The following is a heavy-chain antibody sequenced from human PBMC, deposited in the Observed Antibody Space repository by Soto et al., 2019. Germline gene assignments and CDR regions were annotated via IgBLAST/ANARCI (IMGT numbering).Heavy chain of an antibody. Sequence: LRLSCSVFGFTFSSYAMHWVRQAPGKGLQYVSSISSNGGSTYYADSVKGRFTISRDNFKNTLYLQMSSLRVEDTAVYYCVKDRYVDYWGQGNLVTVSS. CDR1: GFTFSSYA. CDR2: ISSNGGST. J-gene: IGHJ4*02. V-gene: IGHV3-64D*06. CDR3: VKDRYVDY.